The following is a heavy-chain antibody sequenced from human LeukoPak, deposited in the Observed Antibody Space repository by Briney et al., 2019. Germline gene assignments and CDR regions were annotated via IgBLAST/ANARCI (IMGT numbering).Heavy chain of an antibody. J-gene: IGHJ6*02. Sequence: SETLSLTCTVSGGSISSYYWSWIRQPAGKGLGWIGRIYTSGSTNYNPSLKSRVTMSVDTSKNQFSLKLSSVTAADTAVYYCAREDIVVRGPYGMDVWGQGTTVTVSS. CDR1: GGSISSYY. D-gene: IGHD2-15*01. V-gene: IGHV4-4*07. CDR3: AREDIVVRGPYGMDV. CDR2: IYTSGST.